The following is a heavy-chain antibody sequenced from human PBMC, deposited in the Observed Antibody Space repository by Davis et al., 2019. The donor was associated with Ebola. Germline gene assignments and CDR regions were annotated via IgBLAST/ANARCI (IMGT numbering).Heavy chain of an antibody. CDR2: IIPILGIA. V-gene: IGHV1-69*04. CDR3: ALLGKQQANWFDP. D-gene: IGHD6-13*01. J-gene: IGHJ5*02. Sequence: SVKVSCKASGGTFSSYAISWVRQAPGQGLEWMGRIIPILGIANYAQKFKGRVTITADKSTSTAYMELSSLRSEDTAVYYCALLGKQQANWFDPWGQGTLVTVSS. CDR1: GGTFSSYA.